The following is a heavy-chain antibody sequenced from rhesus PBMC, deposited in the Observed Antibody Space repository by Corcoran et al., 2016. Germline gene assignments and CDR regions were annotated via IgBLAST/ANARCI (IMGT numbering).Heavy chain of an antibody. CDR2: IYGGSGRN. Sequence: QVQLQESGPGLVKPSETLSLPCAVSGGSISSNYWNWIRQPPGKGLEGIGRIYGGSGRNNNNPSLTSRVTMSTDTSKNQFSLKLSCVTAADTAVYYCASAYGLDSWGQGVVVTVSS. CDR1: GGSISSNY. J-gene: IGHJ6*01. CDR3: ASAYGLDS. V-gene: IGHV4-147*01.